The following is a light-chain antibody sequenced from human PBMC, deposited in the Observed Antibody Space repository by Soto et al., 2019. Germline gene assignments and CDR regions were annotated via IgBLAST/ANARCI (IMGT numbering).Light chain of an antibody. CDR1: QSVSSSY. CDR3: QQCGSSPS. J-gene: IGKJ1*01. Sequence: EIVLTQSPGTLSLSPGERATLSCRASQSVSSSYLAWYQQKPGQAPRLLIYDTSSRATGIPDRFSGSGSGTDFTLAISILEPEDFAVYYCQQCGSSPSFGQGTMVELK. V-gene: IGKV3-20*01. CDR2: DTS.